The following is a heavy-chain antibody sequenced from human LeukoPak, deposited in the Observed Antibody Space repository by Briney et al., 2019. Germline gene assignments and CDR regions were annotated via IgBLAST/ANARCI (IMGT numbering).Heavy chain of an antibody. CDR2: IYYSGST. D-gene: IGHD1-26*01. V-gene: IGHV4-59*08. Sequence: SETLSLTCTVTGGSISNYYWSWIRQPPGKGLEWIGYIYYSGSTNYNPSLKSRVTISVDTSKNQFSLKLSSVTAADTAVYYCARHWGGSYLHYFDYWGQGTLVTVSS. CDR3: ARHWGGSYLHYFDY. CDR1: GGSISNYY. J-gene: IGHJ4*02.